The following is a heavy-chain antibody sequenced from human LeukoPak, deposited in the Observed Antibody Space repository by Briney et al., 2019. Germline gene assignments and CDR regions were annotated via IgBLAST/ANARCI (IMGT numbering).Heavy chain of an antibody. V-gene: IGHV4-39*01. CDR2: IYYSGST. CDR3: ARGGERQLVPVSY. Sequence: PSETLSLTCTVSGGSISSSSYYWGWIRQPPGKGLEWIGSIYYSGSTYYNPSLKSRVTISVDTSKNQFSLKLSSVTAADTAVYYCARGGERQLVPVSYWGQGTLVTVSS. D-gene: IGHD6-6*01. J-gene: IGHJ4*02. CDR1: GGSISSSSYY.